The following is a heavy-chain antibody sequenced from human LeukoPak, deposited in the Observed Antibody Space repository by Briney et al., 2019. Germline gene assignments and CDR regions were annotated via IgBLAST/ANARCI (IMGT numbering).Heavy chain of an antibody. CDR1: GGSISSGGYY. CDR2: IYYSGST. CDR3: ARTAAVTTKHWYFDL. D-gene: IGHD4-17*01. J-gene: IGHJ2*01. Sequence: SETLSLTCTVSGGSISSGGYYWSWIRQHPGKGLEWIGYIYYSGSTYYNPSLKSRVTISVDTSKNQFSLKLSSVTAADTAVYYCARTAAVTTKHWYFDLWGRGTLVTVSS. V-gene: IGHV4-31*03.